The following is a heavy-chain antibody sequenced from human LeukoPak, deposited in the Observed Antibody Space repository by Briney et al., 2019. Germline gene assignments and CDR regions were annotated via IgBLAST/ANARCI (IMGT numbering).Heavy chain of an antibody. CDR3: ARGGHYLARASFDY. V-gene: IGHV4-59*11. Sequence: PSETLSLTCTVSGGSIGSHYWNWIRQPPGKGLEWIGYINYSGYTNYHPSLTSRVTISVDTSKNHFSLNLNSVTAADTAIYYCARGGHYLARASFDYWGPGTQVTVSS. CDR1: GGSIGSHY. D-gene: IGHD3-10*01. CDR2: INYSGYT. J-gene: IGHJ4*02.